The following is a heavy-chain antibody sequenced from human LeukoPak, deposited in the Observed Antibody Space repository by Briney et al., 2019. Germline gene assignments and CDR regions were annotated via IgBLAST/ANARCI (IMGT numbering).Heavy chain of an antibody. V-gene: IGHV4-4*07. D-gene: IGHD3-9*01. CDR3: ARDLYDILTGYAFDI. CDR2: IYSSGRT. Sequence: SETLSLTCTVSGDSISGYYWSWIRQPAGKGLEWIGRIYSSGRTNYNPSHKSRVTMSVDTSKNQFSLKLSSVTAADTAVYYCARDLYDILTGYAFDIWGQGTMVTVSS. J-gene: IGHJ3*02. CDR1: GDSISGYY.